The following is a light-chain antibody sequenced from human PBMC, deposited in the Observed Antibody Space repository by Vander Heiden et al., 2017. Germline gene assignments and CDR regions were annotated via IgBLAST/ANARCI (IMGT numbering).Light chain of an antibody. CDR1: QRLLQSKGNNY. CDR2: LGS. J-gene: IGKJ3*01. CDR3: MQALQTPRIT. Sequence: VITQPLPCLLATPGGPASSSCRSSQRLLQSKGNNYLEWYLQQPGRSPQHLMYLGSDRASGVPDRFSGSRSGTDFTLKISRVEAEDVGVYYCMQALQTPRITFGPGTKVDIK. V-gene: IGKV2-28*01.